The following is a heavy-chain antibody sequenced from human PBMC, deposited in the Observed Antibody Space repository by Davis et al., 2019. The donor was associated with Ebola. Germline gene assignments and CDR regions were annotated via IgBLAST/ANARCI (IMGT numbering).Heavy chain of an antibody. Sequence: GESLKISCAASGFTFSSYAMHWVRQAPGKGLEWVAVISYDGSNKYYADSVKGRFTISRDNSKNKVYLQMNSLRPDDTAVYYCARELVSDGWSRGAFDIWGQGTMVTVSS. V-gene: IGHV3-30*04. CDR1: GFTFSSYA. D-gene: IGHD6-19*01. J-gene: IGHJ3*02. CDR3: ARELVSDGWSRGAFDI. CDR2: ISYDGSNK.